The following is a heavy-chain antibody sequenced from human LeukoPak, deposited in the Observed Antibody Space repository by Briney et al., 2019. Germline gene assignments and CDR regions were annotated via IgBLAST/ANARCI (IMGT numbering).Heavy chain of an antibody. CDR3: AKDFVVVPADAFDV. J-gene: IGHJ3*01. V-gene: IGHV3-74*03. CDR2: INDDGRTT. Sequence: GGSLRLSCAASGFTFSYYWMHWVRQAPGEGLVWVSRINDDGRTTTYADSVKGRITISRDNAKNTLYLQMSSLRVEDTAVYYCAKDFVVVPADAFDVWGQGTMVTVSS. CDR1: GFTFSYYW. D-gene: IGHD2-2*01.